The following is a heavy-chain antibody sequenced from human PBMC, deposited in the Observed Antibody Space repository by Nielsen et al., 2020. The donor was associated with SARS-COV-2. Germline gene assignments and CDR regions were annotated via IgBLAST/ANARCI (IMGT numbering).Heavy chain of an antibody. V-gene: IGHV3-20*01. Sequence: GESLKISCAASGFTFDDYGMSWVRQAPGKGLEWVSGINWNGGSTGYADSVKGRFTISRDNAKNSLYLQMNSQRAEDTALYHCARSTSSGWRDAFDIWAKGQWSPSPQ. CDR3: ARSTSSGWRDAFDI. D-gene: IGHD6-19*01. CDR2: INWNGGST. J-gene: IGHJ3*02. CDR1: GFTFDDYG.